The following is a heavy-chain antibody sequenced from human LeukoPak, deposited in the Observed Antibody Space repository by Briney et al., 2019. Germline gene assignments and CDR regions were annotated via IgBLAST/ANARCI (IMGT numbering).Heavy chain of an antibody. CDR2: IYHNGTT. CDR1: GGSISSGDYS. J-gene: IGHJ5*02. Sequence: SETLSLTCAVSGGSISSGDYSWSWIRQPPGKGLEWIGYIYHNGTTYYNPSLRSRLTISVDRSKNQFSLKLNSVTTADTAVYYCARTTVSLWFGKLLPNWFDPWGQGTLVTVSS. CDR3: ARTTVSLWFGKLLPNWFDP. D-gene: IGHD3-10*01. V-gene: IGHV4-30-2*01.